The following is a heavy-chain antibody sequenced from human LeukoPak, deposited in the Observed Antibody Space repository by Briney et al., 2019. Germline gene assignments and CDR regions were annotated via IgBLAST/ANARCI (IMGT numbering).Heavy chain of an antibody. CDR1: GFTFSSYG. CDR2: IWYDGSNK. Sequence: GGSLRLSCAASGFTFSSYGMHWVRQAPGKGLEWVAVIWYDGSNKYYADSVKGRFTISRDNAKNSLYLQMNSLRAEDTAVYYCARGSVDYWGQGALVTVSS. V-gene: IGHV3-33*01. J-gene: IGHJ4*02. CDR3: ARGSVDY.